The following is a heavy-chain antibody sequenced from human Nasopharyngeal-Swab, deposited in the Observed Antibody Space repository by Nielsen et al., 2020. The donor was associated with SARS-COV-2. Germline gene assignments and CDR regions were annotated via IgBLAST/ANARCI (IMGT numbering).Heavy chain of an antibody. J-gene: IGHJ4*02. Sequence: GGSLRLSCAASGFIFGASAIHWVRQASGKGLEWVGRIGDKEHNYATTYGASVQGRFTISRDDSKNTAFLQMDGLKTEDTALYYCTTDFYFDYWGQGALVTVSS. V-gene: IGHV3-73*01. CDR2: IGDKEHNYAT. CDR1: GFIFGASA. CDR3: TTDFYFDY.